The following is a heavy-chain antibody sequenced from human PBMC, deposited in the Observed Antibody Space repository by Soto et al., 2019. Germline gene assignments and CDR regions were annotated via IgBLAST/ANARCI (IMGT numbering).Heavy chain of an antibody. D-gene: IGHD3-10*01. CDR1: GGSISISSYY. CDR3: ARHVRMGMVVRGVIYYYYGMDV. V-gene: IGHV4-39*01. Sequence: PSETLSLTCTVSGGSISISSYYWGCIRQPPGKGLEWIGSIYYSGSTYYNPSLKSRVTISVDTSKNQFSLKLSSVTAADTAVYYCARHVRMGMVVRGVIYYYYGMDVWGQGTTVTVSS. CDR2: IYYSGST. J-gene: IGHJ6*02.